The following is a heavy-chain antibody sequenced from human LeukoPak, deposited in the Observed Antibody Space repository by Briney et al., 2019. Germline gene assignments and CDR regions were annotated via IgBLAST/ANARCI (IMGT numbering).Heavy chain of an antibody. Sequence: GGSLRLSCSASGLTFSSYAMHWVRQAPGKGLEYVSAISSNGGSTYYADSVKGRFTISRDNSKNTLYLQMSSLRAEDTAVYYCVKDLDSSGWYWTFDYWGQGTLVTVSS. CDR2: ISSNGGST. J-gene: IGHJ4*02. D-gene: IGHD6-19*01. CDR3: VKDLDSSGWYWTFDY. CDR1: GLTFSSYA. V-gene: IGHV3-64D*06.